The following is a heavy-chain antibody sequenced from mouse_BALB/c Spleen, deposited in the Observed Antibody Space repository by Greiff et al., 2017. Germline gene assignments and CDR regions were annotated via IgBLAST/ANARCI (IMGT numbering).Heavy chain of an antibody. J-gene: IGHJ4*01. V-gene: IGHV5-17*02. CDR2: ISSGSSTI. CDR3: ARQRAMDY. Sequence: EVQGVESGGGLVQPGGSRKLSCAASGFTFSSFGMHWVRQAPEKGLEWVAYISSGSSTIYYADTVKGRFTISRDNPKNTLFLQMTSLRSEDTAMYYCARQRAMDYWGQGTSVTVSS. CDR1: GFTFSSFG.